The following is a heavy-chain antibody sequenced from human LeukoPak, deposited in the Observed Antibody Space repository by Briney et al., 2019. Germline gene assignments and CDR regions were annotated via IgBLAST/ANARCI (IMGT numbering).Heavy chain of an antibody. V-gene: IGHV4-39*07. CDR3: ARIEDVTRGYNHAYYFDY. D-gene: IGHD5-18*01. J-gene: IGHJ4*02. CDR1: GGSISSSSYY. Sequence: SETLSLTCTVSGGSISSSSYYWGWIRQPPGKGLEWIGSIYYSGSTYYNPSLKSRVTISVDTSKKQFSLKLRTATAADTAVYYCARIEDVTRGYNHAYYFDYWGQGTLVTVSS. CDR2: IYYSGST.